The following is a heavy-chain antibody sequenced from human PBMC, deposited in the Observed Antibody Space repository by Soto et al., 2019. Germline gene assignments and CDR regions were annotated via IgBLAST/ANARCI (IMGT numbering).Heavy chain of an antibody. J-gene: IGHJ4*02. D-gene: IGHD1-1*01. V-gene: IGHV1-18*01. CDR2: ISAYNHYT. CDR1: GYTFSTYG. Sequence: QVDLVQSGPEVRKPGASVNVSCKASGYTFSTYGISWVLQAPGQGLEWMGWISAYNHYTKYAQKFQGGVTMTTDTSKNTAYMELRRLRFGDTDMYFCARVGPSREVRYTFDYWGEGTMVTVSS. CDR3: ARVGPSREVRYTFDY.